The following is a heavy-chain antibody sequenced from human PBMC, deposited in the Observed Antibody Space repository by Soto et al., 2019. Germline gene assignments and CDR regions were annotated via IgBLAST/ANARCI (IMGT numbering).Heavy chain of an antibody. V-gene: IGHV3-30*18. CDR3: AKDHDADGDYFAL. D-gene: IGHD2-21*02. CDR2: ISYDGTNK. J-gene: IGHJ2*01. CDR1: GFTFSIYG. Sequence: QVQLVESGGGVVQPGRSLRLSCAAYGFTFSIYGMHWVRQAPGKGLEWVSIISYDGTNKYYADSVKGRFTISRDNSKNTLYLQMNSLRGEDTAVYYCAKDHDADGDYFALWGRGTLVTVSS.